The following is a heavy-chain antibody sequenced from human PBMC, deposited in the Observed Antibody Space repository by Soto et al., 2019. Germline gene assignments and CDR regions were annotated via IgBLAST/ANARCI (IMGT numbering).Heavy chain of an antibody. Sequence: QVQLQESGPGLVKPSETLSLTCTVSDDSISSYYWSWIRQPPGKGLEWIGDIYYSGSTNYKPSLKSRVTMSVDTSKKQVSLQLRSVTAADTAVYFCARAALPIVVVTAIPYYFDYWGQGTLVTVSA. CDR2: IYYSGST. CDR3: ARAALPIVVVTAIPYYFDY. J-gene: IGHJ4*02. CDR1: DDSISSYY. D-gene: IGHD2-21*02. V-gene: IGHV4-59*01.